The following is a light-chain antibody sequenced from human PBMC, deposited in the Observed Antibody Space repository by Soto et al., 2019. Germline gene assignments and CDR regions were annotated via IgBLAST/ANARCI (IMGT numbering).Light chain of an antibody. V-gene: IGLV2-14*01. CDR1: SSDVGSYNY. Sequence: QSALTQPASVSGSPGQSITISCTGTSSDVGSYNYVSWYQQHPGKAPKLMIYEVSNRPSGVSSRFSGSKSGNTASLTISGLQAEDEADYYCSSYSSTDIVVFGGGTKVTVL. CDR2: EVS. J-gene: IGLJ2*01. CDR3: SSYSSTDIVV.